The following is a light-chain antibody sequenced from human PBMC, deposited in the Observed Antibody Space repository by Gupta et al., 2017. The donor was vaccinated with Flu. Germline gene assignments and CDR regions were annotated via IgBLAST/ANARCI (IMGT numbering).Light chain of an antibody. V-gene: IGLV3-21*02. Sequence: SYVLTQPPSVSVAPGQTARITCGGNNIGSKSVHWYQQKPGQAPVLVVYDDIDRPSGIPERFSGSNSGNTATLTISRVEAGDEADDYCQVWDSSSDHHPYVFGTGTKVTVL. J-gene: IGLJ1*01. CDR3: QVWDSSSDHHPYV. CDR1: NIGSKS. CDR2: DDI.